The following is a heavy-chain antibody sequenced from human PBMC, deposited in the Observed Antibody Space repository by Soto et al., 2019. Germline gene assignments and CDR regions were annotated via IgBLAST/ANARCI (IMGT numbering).Heavy chain of an antibody. J-gene: IGHJ4*02. D-gene: IGHD6-13*01. CDR3: AGGAAGIFDY. CDR2: IYYSGST. CDR1: GGSISSYY. Sequence: PSETLSLTCTVSGGSISSYYWSWIRQPPGKGLEWIGYIYYSGSTNYNPSLKSRVTISVDTSKNQFSLKLSSVTAAGTAVYYCAGGAAGIFDYWGQGTLVTVSS. V-gene: IGHV4-59*08.